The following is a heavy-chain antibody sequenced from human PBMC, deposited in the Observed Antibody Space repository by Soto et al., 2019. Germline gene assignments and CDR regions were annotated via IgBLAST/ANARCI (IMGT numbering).Heavy chain of an antibody. J-gene: IGHJ4*02. CDR1: GYTFTSYA. CDR2: INAGNGNT. Sequence: VQLVQSGAEVKKPGASVKVSCKASGYTFTSYAMHWVRQAPGQRLEWMGWINAGNGNTKYSQKFQGRVTITRDASASTAYIELSSLRSEDTAVYYCARIYCSGGSCYSGSSVWYPFDYWGQGTLVTVSS. V-gene: IGHV1-3*01. D-gene: IGHD2-15*01. CDR3: ARIYCSGGSCYSGSSVWYPFDY.